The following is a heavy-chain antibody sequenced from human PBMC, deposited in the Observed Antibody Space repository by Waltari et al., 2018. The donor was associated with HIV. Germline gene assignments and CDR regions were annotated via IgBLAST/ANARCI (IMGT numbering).Heavy chain of an antibody. Sequence: QVQLQESGPGLVKPSETLSLTCTVSGGSISSYYWSWIRQPAGRGLEWIGRIYTSGSTNYNPSLKSRVTMSVDTSKNQFSLKLSSVTAADTAVYYCARGRVAAAGTDYYYYGMDVWGQGTTVTVSS. CDR3: ARGRVAAAGTDYYYYGMDV. CDR1: GGSISSYY. CDR2: IYTSGST. J-gene: IGHJ6*02. D-gene: IGHD6-13*01. V-gene: IGHV4-4*07.